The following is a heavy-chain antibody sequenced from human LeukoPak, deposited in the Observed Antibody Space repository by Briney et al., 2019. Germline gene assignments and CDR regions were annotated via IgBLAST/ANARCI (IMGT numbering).Heavy chain of an antibody. V-gene: IGHV3-48*02. CDR3: AKVIVPRWLQLSYFDY. Sequence: GRSLRLSCAASGFTFSSYTMNWVRQAPGKGLEWVSHISSDSGTIYYADSVRGRFTISRDNAKNSLYLQMSSLRDEDTAVYYCAKVIVPRWLQLSYFDYWGQGTLVTVSS. CDR2: ISSDSGTI. J-gene: IGHJ4*02. CDR1: GFTFSSYT. D-gene: IGHD5-24*01.